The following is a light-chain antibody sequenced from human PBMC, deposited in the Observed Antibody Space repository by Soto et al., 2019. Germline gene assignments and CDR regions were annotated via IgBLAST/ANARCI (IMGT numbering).Light chain of an antibody. V-gene: IGLV2-23*01. Sequence: QSVLTQPASVSGSPGQSITISCTGTNNLVSWYQQHPGKAPKVVLYEGTKRPSGVSNRFSGSNSGSTASLTISGLQAEDEAHYFCCAYVGARSYVFGNGTKVT. J-gene: IGLJ1*01. CDR2: EGT. CDR1: NNL. CDR3: CAYVGARSYV.